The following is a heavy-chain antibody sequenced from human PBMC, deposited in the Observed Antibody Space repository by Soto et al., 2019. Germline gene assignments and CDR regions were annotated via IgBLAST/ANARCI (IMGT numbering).Heavy chain of an antibody. CDR2: INPNSGGT. V-gene: IGHV1-2*04. Sequence: GASVKVSCKASGYTFTGYYMHWVRQAPGQGLEWMGWINPNSGGTNYAQKFQGWVTMTRDTSISTAYMELSRLRSDDTAVYYCARVGPYGDYGGTSAFDSWGPGTMVTVSS. J-gene: IGHJ3*02. CDR1: GYTFTGYY. CDR3: ARVGPYGDYGGTSAFDS. D-gene: IGHD4-17*01.